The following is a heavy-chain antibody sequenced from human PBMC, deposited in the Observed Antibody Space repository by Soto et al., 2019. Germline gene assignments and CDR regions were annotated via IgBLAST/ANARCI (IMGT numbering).Heavy chain of an antibody. CDR1: GGSISSGDYY. CDR3: ASDYCSGGSCYDY. Sequence: LTCTVSGGSISSGDYYWSWIRQPPGKGLEWIGYIYYSGSTYYNPSLKSRVTISVDTSKNQFSLKLSSVTAADTAVYYCASDYCSGGSCYDYWGQGTLVTVSS. J-gene: IGHJ4*02. CDR2: IYYSGST. V-gene: IGHV4-30-4*01. D-gene: IGHD2-15*01.